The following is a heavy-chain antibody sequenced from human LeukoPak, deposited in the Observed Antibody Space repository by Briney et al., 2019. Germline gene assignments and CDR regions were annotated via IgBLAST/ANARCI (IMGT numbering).Heavy chain of an antibody. CDR2: IYSGGST. V-gene: IGHV3-66*02. J-gene: IGHJ4*02. CDR3: ARLDFWSAPKDY. D-gene: IGHD3-3*01. Sequence: GGSLRLSCAASGFTVSSNYMSWVRQVPGKGLEWVSVIYSGGSTYYADSVKGRFTISRDNSKNTLYLQMNSLRAEDTAVYNCARLDFWSAPKDYWGQGTLVTVSS. CDR1: GFTVSSNY.